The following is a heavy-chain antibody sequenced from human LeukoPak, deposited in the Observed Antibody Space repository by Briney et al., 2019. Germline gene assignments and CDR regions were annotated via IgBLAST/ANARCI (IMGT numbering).Heavy chain of an antibody. CDR3: AKDGAPNYGDYSNFDY. CDR2: IYTGGST. J-gene: IGHJ4*02. V-gene: IGHV3-66*01. D-gene: IGHD4-17*01. Sequence: GGSLRLSCAASGFTVSSNYMSWVRQAPGKGLEWVSAIYTGGSTYYAGSVKGRFTISRDNSKNTLYLQMNSLRAEDTAVYYCAKDGAPNYGDYSNFDYWGQGTLVTVSS. CDR1: GFTVSSNY.